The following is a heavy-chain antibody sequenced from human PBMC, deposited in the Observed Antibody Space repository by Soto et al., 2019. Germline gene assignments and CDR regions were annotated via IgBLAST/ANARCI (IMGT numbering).Heavy chain of an antibody. D-gene: IGHD2-2*02. V-gene: IGHV3-30-3*01. CDR3: ARDFSFSYNFGGPDY. CDR2: ITYDGSNK. J-gene: IGHJ4*02. Sequence: GGSLRLSCAASGFTFSSYAMHWVRQAPGKGLEWVAVITYDGSNKYYADSVKGRFTISRDNSKNTLYLQMNSLRAEDTAVYYCARDFSFSYNFGGPDYWGQGTLVTVSS. CDR1: GFTFSSYA.